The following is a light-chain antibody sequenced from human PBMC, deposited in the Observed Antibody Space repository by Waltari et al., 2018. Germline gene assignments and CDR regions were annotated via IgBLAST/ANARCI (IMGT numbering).Light chain of an antibody. Sequence: DIQMNQPLSTLSASVGDRVTITCRASQSISSWLGWYQQKPGKAPKLLIYKAFSLESGVPSRFNGKGSGTEFPLTISSLQPDDFSTYYWQQYRTFGQGTKVEIK. CDR2: KAF. J-gene: IGKJ1*01. CDR3: QQYRT. V-gene: IGKV1-5*03. CDR1: QSISSW.